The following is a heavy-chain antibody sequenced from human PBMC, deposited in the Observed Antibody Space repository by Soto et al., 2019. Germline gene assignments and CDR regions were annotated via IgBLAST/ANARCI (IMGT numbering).Heavy chain of an antibody. Sequence: SVKVSCKASGGTFDNYAVSWVRQAPGQGLEWMGGIIPMLGTANYAQRFQGRVTITADTSTRTAYMELSSLKSEDTAVYYCARRGYYFGSGSLGDYYAMDVWGQGTTVTASS. CDR2: IIPMLGTA. J-gene: IGHJ6*02. D-gene: IGHD3-10*01. V-gene: IGHV1-69*06. CDR3: ARRGYYFGSGSLGDYYAMDV. CDR1: GGTFDNYA.